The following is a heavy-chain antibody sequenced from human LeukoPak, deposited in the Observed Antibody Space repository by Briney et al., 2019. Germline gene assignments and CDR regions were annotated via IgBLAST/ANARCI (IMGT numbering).Heavy chain of an antibody. CDR3: ARSWGRSGYFDD. J-gene: IGHJ4*02. V-gene: IGHV3-74*01. D-gene: IGHD3-22*01. CDR2: LDIDGSSI. CDR1: GFTFSSYW. Sequence: PGGSLRLSCAASGFTFSSYWMHWVRQPPGKALVSVSRLDIDGSSITYADSVKGRFTISRDNAKKTVYLQMNSPRAEDTAVYYCARSWGRSGYFDDWGQGTLVTVSS.